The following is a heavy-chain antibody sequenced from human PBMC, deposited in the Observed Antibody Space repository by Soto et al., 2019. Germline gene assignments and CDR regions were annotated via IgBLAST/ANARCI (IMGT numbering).Heavy chain of an antibody. CDR1: GASISNGDYY. D-gene: IGHD3-16*02. J-gene: IGHJ4*02. CDR2: IDSSGST. V-gene: IGHV4-30-4*01. CDR3: ASRYLY. Sequence: TLSLTCNVSGASISNGDYYWSWIRQPPGRGLEWIGYIDSSGSTYYNPSLKSRLTMSVDMSKNQFSLRLTSVTAADTAVYYCASRYLYWGQGLLVTVSS.